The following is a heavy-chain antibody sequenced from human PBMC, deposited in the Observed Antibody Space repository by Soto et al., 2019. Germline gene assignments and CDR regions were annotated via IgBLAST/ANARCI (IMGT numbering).Heavy chain of an antibody. J-gene: IGHJ4*02. V-gene: IGHV3-74*01. Sequence: GGSLRLSCAASGFTFSSYWMHWVRQAPGKGLVWVSRINSDGSTTTYVDSVKGRFIISRDNAKNTLYLQMNSLRAEDTAVYYCARDRTAASADYWGQGALVTVSS. CDR3: ARDRTAASADY. CDR1: GFTFSSYW. CDR2: INSDGSTT. D-gene: IGHD2-2*01.